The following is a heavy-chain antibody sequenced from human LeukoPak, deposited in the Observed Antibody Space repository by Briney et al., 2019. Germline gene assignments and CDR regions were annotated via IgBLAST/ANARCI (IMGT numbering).Heavy chain of an antibody. CDR2: ISSSSSYI. J-gene: IGHJ4*02. D-gene: IGHD4-23*01. CDR1: GFTFSSYS. Sequence: GGSLRLSCAASGFTFSSYSMNWVRQAPGKGLEWVSSISSSSSYIYYADSVKGRFTISRDNAKNSLYLQMNSLRAEDTAVYYCARDPLTTLGYGGKAGYYFDYWGQGTLVTVSS. V-gene: IGHV3-21*01. CDR3: ARDPLTTLGYGGKAGYYFDY.